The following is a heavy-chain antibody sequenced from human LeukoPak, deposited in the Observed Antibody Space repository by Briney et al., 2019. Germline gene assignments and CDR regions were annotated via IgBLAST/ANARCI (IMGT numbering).Heavy chain of an antibody. CDR1: GYTFTGYY. D-gene: IGHD3-10*01. CDR3: ARGLYGWGTIGVDAFDI. J-gene: IGHJ3*02. CDR2: INPNSCGT. Sequence: GASVKVSCKASGYTFTGYYMHWVRQAPGQGLEWMGRINPNSCGTNYAQKFQGRVIITRDTSLSTAYLELSRLRSKDTAVYYCARGLYGWGTIGVDAFDIWGQGTMVTVSS. V-gene: IGHV1-2*06.